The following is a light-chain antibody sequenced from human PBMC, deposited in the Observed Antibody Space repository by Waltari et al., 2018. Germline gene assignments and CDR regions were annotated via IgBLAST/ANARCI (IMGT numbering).Light chain of an antibody. CDR2: DLS. Sequence: QSALTQPASVSGSPGQSIPISCTGTSSDIGGYNYVSWYQQVPGKAPKLMIYDLSNAPSAFSSRFSVSKSGNSASLTISGLQAEDEADYFCSSYMDSSTLELFGGGTSLTVL. CDR1: SSDIGGYNY. J-gene: IGLJ2*01. V-gene: IGLV2-14*03. CDR3: SSYMDSSTLEL.